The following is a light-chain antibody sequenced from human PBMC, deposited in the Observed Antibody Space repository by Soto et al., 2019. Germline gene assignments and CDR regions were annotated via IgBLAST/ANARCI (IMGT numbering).Light chain of an antibody. Sequence: NFMLTQPHSVSESPGKTLTISCTRSGGNITNNYVQWYQRRPGSAPTTVIYEDTHRPSGVPDRFSGSIDGSSNSASLTISGLRTEDEADYYCQSYDASSQVFGGGTKLTVL. V-gene: IGLV6-57*04. CDR3: QSYDASSQV. CDR1: GGNITNNY. CDR2: EDT. J-gene: IGLJ3*02.